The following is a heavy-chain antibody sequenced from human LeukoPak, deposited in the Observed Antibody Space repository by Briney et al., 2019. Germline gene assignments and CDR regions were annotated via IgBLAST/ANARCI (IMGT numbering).Heavy chain of an antibody. CDR1: GFTFNSYA. J-gene: IGHJ4*02. D-gene: IGHD6-19*01. Sequence: GRSLRLSCAASGFTFNSYAMHWVRQAPGKGLEWVAVISYDGSNKYYADSVKGRFTISRDNSKNTLYLQMNSLRAEDTAVYYCAKDRPNSSGFDYWGQGTLVTVSS. V-gene: IGHV3-30*04. CDR2: ISYDGSNK. CDR3: AKDRPNSSGFDY.